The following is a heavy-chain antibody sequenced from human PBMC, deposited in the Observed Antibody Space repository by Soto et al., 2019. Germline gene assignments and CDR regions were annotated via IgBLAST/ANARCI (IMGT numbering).Heavy chain of an antibody. CDR3: ARVGSSGWSPDY. CDR1: GVSISGHY. J-gene: IGHJ4*02. D-gene: IGHD6-19*01. Sequence: SETLSLTSTASGVSISGHYWTWIRQPPGRGLEWVGYIFYSESTNYNPALKSRVTILVDTSKNQFALKFSSVADADTALYYCARVGSSGWSPDYWGQGTLVNVS. CDR2: IFYSEST. V-gene: IGHV4-59*11.